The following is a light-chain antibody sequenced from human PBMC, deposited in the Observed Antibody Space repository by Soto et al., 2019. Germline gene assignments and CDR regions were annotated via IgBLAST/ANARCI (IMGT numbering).Light chain of an antibody. J-gene: IGLJ2*01. CDR1: SSDVGNYNL. CDR2: EGG. CDR3: CSFALRSTLI. Sequence: QSALTQPASVSGSPGQSITISCTGTSSDVGNYNLVSWYQQYPGTVPKLMIYEGGKRPSGVSNRFSGSKSGNTASLTISWLQAEDEADYYCCSFALRSTLIFSGGTKVTVL. V-gene: IGLV2-23*01.